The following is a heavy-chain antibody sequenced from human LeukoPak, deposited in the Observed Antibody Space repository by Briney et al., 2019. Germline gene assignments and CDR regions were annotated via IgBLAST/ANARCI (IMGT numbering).Heavy chain of an antibody. J-gene: IGHJ4*02. CDR3: ARPRYGSGTYYFDY. V-gene: IGHV3-72*01. Sequence: PGGSLRLSCAASGFTFSDHYMDWVRQAPGKGLEWVGRIRDKTKSYTTEHAASVKGRFTISRDDSRSSLYLQMNSLKTEDTAVYYCARPRYGSGTYYFDYWGQGTLVTVSS. CDR1: GFTFSDHY. CDR2: IRDKTKSYTT. D-gene: IGHD3-10*01.